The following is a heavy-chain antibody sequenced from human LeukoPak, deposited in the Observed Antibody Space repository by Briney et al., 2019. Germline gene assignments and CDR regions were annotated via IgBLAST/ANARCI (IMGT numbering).Heavy chain of an antibody. CDR2: ISSSSSYI. D-gene: IGHD2-2*02. Sequence: PGGSLRLSCAASGFTFSSYSMNWVRQAPGKGLEWVSSISSSSSYIYYADSVKGRFTISRDNAKNSLYLQMNSLRAEDTAVYYCARESVPAAIRGWFDPWGQGTLVIVSS. CDR3: ARESVPAAIRGWFDP. V-gene: IGHV3-21*01. J-gene: IGHJ5*02. CDR1: GFTFSSYS.